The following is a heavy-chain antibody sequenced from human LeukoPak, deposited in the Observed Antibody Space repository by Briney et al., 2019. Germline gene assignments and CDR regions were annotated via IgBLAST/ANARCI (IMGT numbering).Heavy chain of an antibody. CDR1: GGSVSSSTYY. V-gene: IGHV4-39*01. CDR3: ASLGTLRS. Sequence: PSETLSLTCTVSGGSVSSSTYYWGWIRQPPGKGLEWIGSISYSGTNYNNPSLKSRVSISIDTSKNQFSVKLTSVSAADMAMYYCASLGTLRSWGQGTLVTVSS. CDR2: ISYSGTN. D-gene: IGHD7-27*01. J-gene: IGHJ5*02.